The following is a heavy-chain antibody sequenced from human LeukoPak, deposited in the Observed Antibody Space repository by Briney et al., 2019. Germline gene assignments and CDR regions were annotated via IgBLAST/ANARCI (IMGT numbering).Heavy chain of an antibody. CDR1: GFTFSSYS. V-gene: IGHV3-21*01. J-gene: IGHJ4*02. D-gene: IGHD3-10*01. Sequence: GGSLRLSCAASGFTFSSYSMNWVRQAPGKGLEWVSSISSSGSYISYADSVKGRFTISRDNAKSSLYLQMNSLRAEDTAVYYCARDIGEWFGERWAFDDYWGQGTLVTVSS. CDR2: ISSSGSYI. CDR3: ARDIGEWFGERWAFDDY.